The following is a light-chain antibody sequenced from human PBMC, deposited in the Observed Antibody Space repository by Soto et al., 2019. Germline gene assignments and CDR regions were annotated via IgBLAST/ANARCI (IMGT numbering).Light chain of an antibody. Sequence: DIQMTQSPPTLSASVGDRVTITCRASQPISSWLAWYHQKPGKAPKLLIYDASNLESGVPSRFSGSGSGTEFTLTISSLQPDDFATYYCQHYNSYSEAFGQGTKVELK. V-gene: IGKV1-5*01. CDR2: DAS. CDR3: QHYNSYSEA. CDR1: QPISSW. J-gene: IGKJ1*01.